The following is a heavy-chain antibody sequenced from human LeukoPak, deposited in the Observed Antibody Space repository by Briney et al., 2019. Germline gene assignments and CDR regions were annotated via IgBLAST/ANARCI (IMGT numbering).Heavy chain of an antibody. CDR1: GFTFSSYA. J-gene: IGHJ4*02. V-gene: IGHV3-30*14. CDR3: ARDHPGYYTGRGIFDDY. CDR2: ISYDGSNK. D-gene: IGHD3/OR15-3a*01. Sequence: PGGSLRLSCAASGFTFSSYAMHWVRQAPGKGLEWVAVISYDGSNKYYADSVKGRFTISRDNSKNTLYLQMNSLRAEDTAVYYCARDHPGYYTGRGIFDDYWGQGTLVTVSS.